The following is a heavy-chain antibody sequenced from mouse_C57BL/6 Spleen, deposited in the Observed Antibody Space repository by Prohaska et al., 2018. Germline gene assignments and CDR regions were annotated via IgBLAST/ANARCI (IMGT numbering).Heavy chain of an antibody. CDR2: INSDGSAI. D-gene: IGHD2-1*01. J-gene: IGHJ1*03. CDR1: GFTFSGFW. CDR3: MRYGNYWYFDV. Sequence: EVQLLETGGGLVQPGGSRGLSCEGSGFTFSGFWMSWVRQKPGKTMAWIGDINSDGSAINYAPSIKDRFTIFRDNDKSTLYLQMSNVRSEDTATYFCMRYGNYWYFDVWGTGTTVTVSS. V-gene: IGHV11-2*01.